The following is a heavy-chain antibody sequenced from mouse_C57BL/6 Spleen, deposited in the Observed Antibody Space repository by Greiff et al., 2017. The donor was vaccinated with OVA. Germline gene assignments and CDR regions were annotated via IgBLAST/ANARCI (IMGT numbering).Heavy chain of an antibody. CDR2: IDPETGGT. Sequence: QVQLKESGAELVRPGASVTLSCKASGYTFTAYEMHWVKQTPVHGLEWIGAIDPETGGTAYNQKFKGKAILTADKSSSTAYMELRSLTSEDSAVYYCTRRWGFYYWGQGTTLTVSS. CDR3: TRRWGFYY. J-gene: IGHJ2*01. D-gene: IGHD4-1*01. CDR1: GYTFTAYE. V-gene: IGHV1-15*01.